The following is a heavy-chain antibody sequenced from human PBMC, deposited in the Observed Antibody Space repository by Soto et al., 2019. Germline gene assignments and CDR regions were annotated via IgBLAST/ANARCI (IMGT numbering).Heavy chain of an antibody. J-gene: IGHJ4*02. CDR3: ARGGRVDYDILTGYYRYPRPCEC. CDR2: IYYSGST. Sequence: SETLSLTSTVSGGSISSYYWSWIRQPPWKGLEWIGYIYYSGSTNYNPSLKSRVTISVDTSKNQFSLKLSSVTAADTAVYYCARGGRVDYDILTGYYRYPRPCECWGKGNIVNVSS. CDR1: GGSISSYY. D-gene: IGHD3-9*01. V-gene: IGHV4-59*01.